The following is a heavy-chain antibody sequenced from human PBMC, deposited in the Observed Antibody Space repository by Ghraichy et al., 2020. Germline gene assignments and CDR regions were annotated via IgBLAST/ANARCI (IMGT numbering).Heavy chain of an antibody. D-gene: IGHD5-12*01. CDR2: IYPGDSDT. V-gene: IGHV5-51*01. J-gene: IGHJ6*03. CDR1: GYSFTSYW. CDR3: ARATKEDYYYYYYMDV. Sequence: GESLNISCKGSGYSFTSYWIGWVRQMPGKGLEWMGIIYPGDSDTRYSPSFQGQVTISADKSISTAYLQWSSLKASDTAMYYCARATKEDYYYYYYMDVWGKGTTVTVSS.